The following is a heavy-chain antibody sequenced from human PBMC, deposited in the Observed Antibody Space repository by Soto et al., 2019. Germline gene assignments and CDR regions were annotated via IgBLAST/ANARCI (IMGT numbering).Heavy chain of an antibody. CDR1: FGSISSSNW. CDR2: IHHSGST. CDR3: ASRRGIATTGNWFDP. J-gene: IGHJ5*02. V-gene: IGHV4-4*02. Sequence: NXAETLSLPCTVSFGSISSSNWWSLVRQPPGKGLEWIGEIHHSGSTNYNPSFKSRVTISVDKSKNQFSLKLSSVTAADTAVYYCASRRGIATTGNWFDPWGQGTLVTVSS. D-gene: IGHD6-13*01.